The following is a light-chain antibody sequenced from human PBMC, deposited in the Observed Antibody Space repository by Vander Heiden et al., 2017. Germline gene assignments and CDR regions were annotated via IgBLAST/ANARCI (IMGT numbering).Light chain of an antibody. V-gene: IGKV4-1*01. CDR1: QSVLYSSDNKSY. Sequence: DIVMTQSPDSLAVSLGESATINCKSSQSVLYSSDNKSYLAWYQQKPGQPPKMLIYWASTRESGVPERFSGSGSGTDFTLTISSLQAEDVAVYYCQQYYITPQTFGQGTKLEIK. CDR3: QQYYITPQT. CDR2: WAS. J-gene: IGKJ1*01.